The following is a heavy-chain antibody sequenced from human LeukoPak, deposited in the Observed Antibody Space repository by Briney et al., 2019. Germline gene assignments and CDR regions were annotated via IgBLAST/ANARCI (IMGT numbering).Heavy chain of an antibody. CDR1: GYTFTSYY. J-gene: IGHJ4*02. D-gene: IGHD4-17*01. Sequence: ASVKVSCKASGYTFTSYYMHWVRQAPGQGLEWMGIINPSGGSTSYAQKFQGRVTMTTDTSTSTAYMELRSLRSDDTAVYYCARDKLYGDYGTHYFDYWGQGTLVTVSS. CDR2: INPSGGST. V-gene: IGHV1-46*01. CDR3: ARDKLYGDYGTHYFDY.